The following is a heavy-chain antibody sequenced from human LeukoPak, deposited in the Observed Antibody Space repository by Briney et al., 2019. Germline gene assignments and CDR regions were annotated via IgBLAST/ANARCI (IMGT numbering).Heavy chain of an antibody. V-gene: IGHV4-38-2*02. Sequence: SETLSLTCTVSGYSISSGYYWSWIRQPPGKGLEWIGEINHSGSTNYNPSLKSRVTISVDTSKNQFSLKLSSVTAADTAVYYCARSIAVAGTPHYYYMDVWGKGTTVTISS. J-gene: IGHJ6*03. D-gene: IGHD6-19*01. CDR2: INHSGST. CDR3: ARSIAVAGTPHYYYMDV. CDR1: GYSISSGYY.